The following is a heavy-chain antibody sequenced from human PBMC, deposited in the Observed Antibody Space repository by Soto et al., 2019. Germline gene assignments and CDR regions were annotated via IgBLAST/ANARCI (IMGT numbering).Heavy chain of an antibody. V-gene: IGHV4-31*02. CDR2: IYYSGST. J-gene: IGHJ4*02. Sequence: WTWIRQHPGKGLEWIGYIYYSGSTYYNPSLKSRVTISVDTSKNQFSLKLSSVTAADTAVYYCATEPLTWGQGTLVTVSS. CDR3: ATEPLT.